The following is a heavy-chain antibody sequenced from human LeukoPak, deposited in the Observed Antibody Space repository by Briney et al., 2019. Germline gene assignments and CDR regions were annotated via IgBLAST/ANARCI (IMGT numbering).Heavy chain of an antibody. J-gene: IGHJ4*02. CDR2: IWYDGSSK. Sequence: GGSLRLSCAASGFTFSSYGMHWVRQAPGKGLEWVAVIWYDGSSKYYADSVKGRFTISRDNSKNTPYLQMNSLRAEDTAVYYCARDRLRYCSSTSCHAGADYWGQGTLVTVSS. V-gene: IGHV3-33*01. CDR1: GFTFSSYG. CDR3: ARDRLRYCSSTSCHAGADY. D-gene: IGHD2-2*01.